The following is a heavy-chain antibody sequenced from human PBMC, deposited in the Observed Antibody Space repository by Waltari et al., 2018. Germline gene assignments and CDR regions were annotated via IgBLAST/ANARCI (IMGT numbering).Heavy chain of an antibody. CDR1: GFTVSSNY. V-gene: IGHV3-53*01. CDR2: IYSGGST. J-gene: IGHJ6*02. CDR3: AGRGYSYDPYGMDV. D-gene: IGHD5-18*01. Sequence: EVQLVESGGGLIQPGGSLRLSCAASGFTVSSNYMSWVRQAPGKGLEWVSVIYSGGSTYYADSGKGRFTISRDNSKNTLYLQMNSLRAEDTAVYYCAGRGYSYDPYGMDVWGQGTTVTVSS.